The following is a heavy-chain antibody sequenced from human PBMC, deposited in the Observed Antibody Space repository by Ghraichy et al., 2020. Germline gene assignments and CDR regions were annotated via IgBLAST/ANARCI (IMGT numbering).Heavy chain of an antibody. D-gene: IGHD3-22*01. CDR1: GFTFSSYG. V-gene: IGHV3-33*01. CDR3: ARGDHYYDSSGYSHYGMDV. CDR2: IWCDGSNK. J-gene: IGHJ6*02. Sequence: GGSLRLSCAASGFTFSSYGMHWVRQAPGKGLEWVAVIWCDGSNKYYADSVKGRFTISRDNSKNTLYLQMNSLRAEDTAVYYCARGDHYYDSSGYSHYGMDVWGQGTTVTVSS.